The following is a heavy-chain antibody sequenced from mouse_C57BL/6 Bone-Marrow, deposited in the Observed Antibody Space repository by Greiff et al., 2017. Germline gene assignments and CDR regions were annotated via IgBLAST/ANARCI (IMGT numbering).Heavy chain of an antibody. V-gene: IGHV1-54*01. CDR2: INPGSGGT. CDR1: GYAFTNYL. CDR3: ARRYGSRYYFDY. D-gene: IGHD1-1*01. Sequence: QVQLQQSGAELVRPGTSVKVSCKASGYAFTNYLIEWVKQRPGQGLEWIGVINPGSGGTNYNEKFKGKATLTADKSSSTAYMQLSSLTSEDSAVYFCARRYGSRYYFDYWGQGTTLTVSS. J-gene: IGHJ2*01.